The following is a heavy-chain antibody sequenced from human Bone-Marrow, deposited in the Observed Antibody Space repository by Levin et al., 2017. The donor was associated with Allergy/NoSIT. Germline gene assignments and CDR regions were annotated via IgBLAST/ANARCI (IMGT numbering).Heavy chain of an antibody. CDR2: VDTAGDT. V-gene: IGHV3-13*04. Sequence: GGSLRLSCAASGVTGITFNNYAIHWVRQTTGKGLEWVSGVDTAGDTYYSDSVKGRFSVSREEGENSLYLHMHSLTVGDTGVYYCVRDKDNFGMDVWGLGTTVTVSS. CDR3: VRDKDNFGMDV. J-gene: IGHJ6*02. CDR1: GVTGITFNNYA.